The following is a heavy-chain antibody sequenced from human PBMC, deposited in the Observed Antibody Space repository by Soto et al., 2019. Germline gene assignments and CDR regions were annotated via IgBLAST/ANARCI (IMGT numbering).Heavy chain of an antibody. CDR1: GFTFSSYA. V-gene: IGHV3-23*01. CDR3: AKGTQYDFWSGYCFDS. D-gene: IGHD3-3*01. CDR2: ISGSGGST. J-gene: IGHJ4*02. Sequence: XGSLRLSCSASGFTFSSYAMSWVRQAPGKGLEWVSAISGSGGSTYYADSVKGRFTISRDNSKNTLYLQMNSLRAEDTAVYYCAKGTQYDFWSGYCFDSWGQGTLVTVSS.